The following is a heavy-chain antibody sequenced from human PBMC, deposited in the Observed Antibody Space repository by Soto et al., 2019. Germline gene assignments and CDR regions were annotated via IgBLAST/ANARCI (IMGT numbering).Heavy chain of an antibody. Sequence: QVQLVQSGAEVKKPGASVKVSCKASGYTFTSYGISWVRQAPGQGLEWMGWISAYNGNTNYAQKLQGRVTMTTDTSTSTAYMELRSLSSDDTAVYYCARDLKAYYYDSSGYLFDLWGRGTLVTVSS. CDR3: ARDLKAYYYDSSGYLFDL. CDR1: GYTFTSYG. CDR2: ISAYNGNT. V-gene: IGHV1-18*01. D-gene: IGHD3-22*01. J-gene: IGHJ2*01.